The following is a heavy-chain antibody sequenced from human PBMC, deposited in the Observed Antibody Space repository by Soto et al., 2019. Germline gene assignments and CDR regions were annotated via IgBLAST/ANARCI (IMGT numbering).Heavy chain of an antibody. V-gene: IGHV3-23*01. CDR2: ISGSGSTT. CDR1: GFTFSSYA. D-gene: IGHD2-8*01. CDR3: AKDRTNGVWGYYYYGMDV. Sequence: GGSLRLSCAASGFTFSSYAMSWVRQAPGKGLEWVSSISGSGSTTYYADSVKGRFTISRDNAKNSLYLQMNSLRAEDTAVYYCAKDRTNGVWGYYYYGMDVWGQGTTVTVSS. J-gene: IGHJ6*02.